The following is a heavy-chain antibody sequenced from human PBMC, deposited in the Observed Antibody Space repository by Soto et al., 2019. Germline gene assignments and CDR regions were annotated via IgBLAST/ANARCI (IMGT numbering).Heavy chain of an antibody. Sequence: QITLKESGPTLVEPTQTLTLTCSFSGFSLTNSGVGVGWFRQAPGKALECLGIIYWDNDRRYNPSLKTRLTITKDTSKNKFVLTMTYMEPVATGTYYCAHRLTYSFSWDVGWFDSWGQGTPVTVS. CDR1: GFSLTNSGVG. CDR3: AHRLTYSFSWDVGWFDS. V-gene: IGHV2-5*02. D-gene: IGHD2-15*01. CDR2: IYWDNDR. J-gene: IGHJ5*01.